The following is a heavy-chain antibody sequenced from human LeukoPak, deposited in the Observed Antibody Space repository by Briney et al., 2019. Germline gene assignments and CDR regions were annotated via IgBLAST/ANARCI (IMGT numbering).Heavy chain of an antibody. CDR2: ISGSGGST. Sequence: GGSLRLFCAASGFTVSSNYMSWVRQAPGKGLEWVSAISGSGGSTYYADSVKGRFTISRDNSKNTLYLQMNSLRAEDTAVYYCAKNVAGPFDYWGQGTLVTVSS. CDR1: GFTVSSNY. CDR3: AKNVAGPFDY. D-gene: IGHD6-19*01. J-gene: IGHJ4*02. V-gene: IGHV3-23*01.